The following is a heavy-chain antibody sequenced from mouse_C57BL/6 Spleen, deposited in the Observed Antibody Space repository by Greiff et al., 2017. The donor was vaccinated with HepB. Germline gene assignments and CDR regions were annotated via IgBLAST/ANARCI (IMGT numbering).Heavy chain of an antibody. D-gene: IGHD2-5*01. Sequence: EVMLVESGEGLVKPGGSLKLSCAASGFTFSSYAMSWVRQTPEKRLEWVAYISSGGEYIYYADTVKGRFTISRDNARNTLYLQMSSLKSEDTAMYYCTREGVYSNAMDYWGQGTSVTVSS. CDR2: ISSGGEYI. CDR1: GFTFSSYA. V-gene: IGHV5-9-1*02. J-gene: IGHJ4*01. CDR3: TREGVYSNAMDY.